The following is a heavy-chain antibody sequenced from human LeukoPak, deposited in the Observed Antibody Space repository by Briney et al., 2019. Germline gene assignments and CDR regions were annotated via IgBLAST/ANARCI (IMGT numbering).Heavy chain of an antibody. J-gene: IGHJ5*02. Sequence: PGGSLRLSCAASGVTFSTHWMSWVRQAPGKGLQWVANIKPDGSEKFYVHSVKGRFTISRDNAKNSLYLQLNGLRAEDTALYYCAGVRSSIWSRQVSIWFDPWGQGTLVTVSS. V-gene: IGHV3-7*01. CDR2: IKPDGSEK. D-gene: IGHD6-13*01. CDR3: AGVRSSIWSRQVSIWFDP. CDR1: GVTFSTHW.